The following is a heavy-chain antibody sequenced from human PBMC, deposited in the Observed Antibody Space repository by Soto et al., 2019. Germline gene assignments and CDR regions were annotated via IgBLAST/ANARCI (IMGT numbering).Heavy chain of an antibody. CDR2: INSDGSST. D-gene: IGHD6-19*01. CDR3: ARDRGRIAVAGTPDY. CDR1: GFTFSSYW. Sequence: HPGGSLRLSCAASGFTFSSYWMHWVRQAPGKGLVWVSRINSDGSSTRYADSVKGRFTISRDNAKNTLYLQMNSLRAEDTAVYYCARDRGRIAVAGTPDYWGQGTLVTVSS. J-gene: IGHJ4*02. V-gene: IGHV3-74*01.